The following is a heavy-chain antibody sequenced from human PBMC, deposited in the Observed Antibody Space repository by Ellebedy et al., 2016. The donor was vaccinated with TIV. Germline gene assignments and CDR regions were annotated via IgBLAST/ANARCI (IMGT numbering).Heavy chain of an antibody. CDR1: GFTFDVYD. V-gene: IGHV3-9*01. CDR3: VKGLDAFDI. J-gene: IGHJ3*02. Sequence: PGGSLRLSCAASGFTFDVYDIHWVRQAPGKGLEWVSGISWNSGSIGYADSVKGRFTISRDNARKSLYLQMNSLRSEDTAFYYGVKGLDAFDIWGQGTMVTVSS. CDR2: ISWNSGSI.